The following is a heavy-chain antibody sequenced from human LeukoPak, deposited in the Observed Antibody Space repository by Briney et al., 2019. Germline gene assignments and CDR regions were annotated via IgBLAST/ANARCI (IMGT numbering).Heavy chain of an antibody. V-gene: IGHV3-66*02. D-gene: IGHD5-18*01. Sequence: GGSLRLSCSASGFTVSSNYMSWVRQAPGKGLEWVSVIYSGGSTYYADSVKGRFTISRDNSKNTLYLQMNSLRAEDTAVYYCASRGYSYGQTIDYWGQGTLVTVSS. J-gene: IGHJ4*02. CDR1: GFTVSSNY. CDR3: ASRGYSYGQTIDY. CDR2: IYSGGST.